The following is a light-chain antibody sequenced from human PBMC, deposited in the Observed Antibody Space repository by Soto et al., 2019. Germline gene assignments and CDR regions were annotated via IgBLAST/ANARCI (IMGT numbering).Light chain of an antibody. Sequence: QSVLTQPASVSGSPGQSISISRTGTSSVIGGYKHVSWYQQHPGKAPKLMIYDVSSRPSGVSNRFSGSKSGNTASLIISGLQAEDEADYYCTSYTXFNLYVFGTGTKVT. CDR3: TSYTXFNLYV. J-gene: IGLJ1*01. CDR1: SSVIGGYKH. V-gene: IGLV2-14*01. CDR2: DVS.